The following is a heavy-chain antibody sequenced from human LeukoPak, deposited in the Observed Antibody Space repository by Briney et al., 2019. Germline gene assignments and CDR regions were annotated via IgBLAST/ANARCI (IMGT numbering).Heavy chain of an antibody. Sequence: ASVNVSCKTSGCPFTTWEINWVRQAAGQGLEWMGWVHPNSGNTAYAQKFQGRVTMTRDTSISTAYMELSGLRFDDTAVYFCARGPRNDPWGQGTLVTVST. V-gene: IGHV1-8*01. J-gene: IGHJ5*02. D-gene: IGHD1-14*01. CDR1: GCPFTTWE. CDR2: VHPNSGNT. CDR3: ARGPRNDP.